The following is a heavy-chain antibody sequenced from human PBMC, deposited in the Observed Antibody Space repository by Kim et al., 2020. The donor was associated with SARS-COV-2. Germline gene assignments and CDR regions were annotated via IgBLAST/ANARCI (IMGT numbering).Heavy chain of an antibody. CDR2: TYYRSKWYN. CDR3: AREGRRHNWNDLGYYCYGMDV. Sequence: SQTLSLTCAISGDSVSSNSAAWNWIRQSPSRGLEWLGRTYYRSKWYNDYAVSVKSRITINPDTSKNQFSLQLNSVTPEDTAVYYCAREGRRHNWNDLGYYCYGMDVWGQGTTVTVSS. CDR1: GDSVSSNSAA. J-gene: IGHJ6*02. D-gene: IGHD1-1*01. V-gene: IGHV6-1*01.